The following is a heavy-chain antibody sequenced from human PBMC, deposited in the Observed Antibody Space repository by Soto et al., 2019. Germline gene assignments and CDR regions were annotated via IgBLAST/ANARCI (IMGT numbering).Heavy chain of an antibody. J-gene: IGHJ5*02. CDR2: ISAYNGNT. D-gene: IGHD6-6*01. Sequence: QVQLVQSGAEVKKPGASVKVSCKASGYTFTSYGISWVRQAPGQGLEWMGWISAYNGNTNYAQKLQGIINITTDTSTGTAYMELRSLRSDDTAVYYCAIDFNDSSSSPWFDPWGQGTLVTVSS. CDR3: AIDFNDSSSSPWFDP. V-gene: IGHV1-18*01. CDR1: GYTFTSYG.